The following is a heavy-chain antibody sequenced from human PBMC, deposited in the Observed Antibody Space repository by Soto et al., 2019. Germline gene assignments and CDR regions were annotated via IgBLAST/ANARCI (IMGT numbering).Heavy chain of an antibody. CDR2: TFSNGQK. V-gene: IGHV2-26*01. CDR3: ARMIGGDAWGYIDS. J-gene: IGHJ4*02. Sequence: QVTLNESGPVVVKPTETLTLTCTVSGFSLTSGPMGVSWIRQFPGKALEWLAHTFSNGQKSYSASLKTRLTTSKDPCKSQVVLVMTNTDPVDSGTYFCARMIGGDAWGYIDSWGQGTLVTVFS. CDR1: GFSLTSGPMG. D-gene: IGHD3-10*01.